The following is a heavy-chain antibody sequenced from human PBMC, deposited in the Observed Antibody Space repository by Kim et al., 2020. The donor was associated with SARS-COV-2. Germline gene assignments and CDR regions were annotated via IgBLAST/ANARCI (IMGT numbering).Heavy chain of an antibody. CDR1: GGTFSSYA. Sequence: SVKVSCKASGGTFSSYAISWVRQAPGQGLEWMGGIIPIFGTANYAQKFQGRVTITADESTSTAYMELSSLRSEDTAVYYCARDHGVAEGGIDYGMDVWGQGTTVTVSS. V-gene: IGHV1-69*13. CDR3: ARDHGVAEGGIDYGMDV. CDR2: IIPIFGTA. D-gene: IGHD2-15*01. J-gene: IGHJ6*02.